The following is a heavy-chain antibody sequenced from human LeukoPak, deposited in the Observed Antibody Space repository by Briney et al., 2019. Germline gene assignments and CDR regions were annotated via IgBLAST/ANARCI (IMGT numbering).Heavy chain of an antibody. CDR2: ISGSGDRT. J-gene: IGHJ4*02. CDR3: ATQRDGYNSPFDY. CDR1: GLTYSNYV. D-gene: IGHD5-24*01. Sequence: GGSLRLSCAASGLTYSNYVMSWVRQAPGKGLEWVSAISGSGDRTFYADSVKGRFTISRDNAKNSLHLQMNSLRAEDTAVYYCATQRDGYNSPFDYWGQGTLVTVSS. V-gene: IGHV3-23*01.